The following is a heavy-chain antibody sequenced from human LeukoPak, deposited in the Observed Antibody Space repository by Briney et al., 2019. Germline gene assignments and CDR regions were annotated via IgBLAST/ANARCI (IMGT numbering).Heavy chain of an antibody. V-gene: IGHV3-74*01. Sequence: GGSLRLSCAGSGFSFNNYWMHWVRQAPGKGLVWVSRIHSDGRVTTYADSVKGRFTISKDSARNTLYLQMNSLRAEDTAVYYCARGEGATYFDYWGQGTLVTVSS. CDR3: ARGEGATYFDY. CDR2: IHSDGRVT. CDR1: GFSFNNYW. D-gene: IGHD1-26*01. J-gene: IGHJ4*02.